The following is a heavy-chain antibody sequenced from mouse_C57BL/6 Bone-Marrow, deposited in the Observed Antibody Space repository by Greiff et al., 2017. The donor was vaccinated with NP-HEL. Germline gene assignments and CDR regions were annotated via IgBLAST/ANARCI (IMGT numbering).Heavy chain of an antibody. V-gene: IGHV1-59*01. J-gene: IGHJ4*01. D-gene: IGHD4-1*01. CDR3: ARWGTGSGVRAMDY. Sequence: VQLQQPGAELVRPGTSVKLSCKASGYTFTSYWMHWVKQRPGQGLEWIGVIDPSDSYTNYNQKFKGKATLTVDTSSSTAYMQLSSLTSEDSAVYYCARWGTGSGVRAMDYWGQGTSVTVSS. CDR2: IDPSDSYT. CDR1: GYTFTSYW.